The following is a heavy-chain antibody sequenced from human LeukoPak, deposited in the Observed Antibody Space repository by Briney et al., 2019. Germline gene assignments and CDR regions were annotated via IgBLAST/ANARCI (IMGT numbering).Heavy chain of an antibody. D-gene: IGHD6-19*01. CDR1: GFTFSSYG. CDR3: AKDKGSSGWSPYYYYGMDV. CDR2: ISYDGSNE. V-gene: IGHV3-30*18. Sequence: PGGSLRLSCAASGFTFSSYGMHWVRQAPGKGLEWVAVISYDGSNEYYADSVKGRFTISRDNSKNTLYLQMNSLRAEDTAVYYCAKDKGSSGWSPYYYYGMDVWGQGTTVTVSS. J-gene: IGHJ6*02.